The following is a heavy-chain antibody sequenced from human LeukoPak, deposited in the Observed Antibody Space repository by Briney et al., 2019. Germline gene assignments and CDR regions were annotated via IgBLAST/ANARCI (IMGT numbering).Heavy chain of an antibody. J-gene: IGHJ4*02. CDR3: ARVSGDY. CDR1: GGSISSSSYY. V-gene: IGHV4-39*07. Sequence: PSETLSLTCTVSGGSISSSSYYWGWIRQPPGKGLEWIGSIYYSVSTYYNPSLKSRVTISVDTSKNQFSLKLSSVTAADTAVYYCARVSGDYWGQGTLVTVSS. CDR2: IYYSVST.